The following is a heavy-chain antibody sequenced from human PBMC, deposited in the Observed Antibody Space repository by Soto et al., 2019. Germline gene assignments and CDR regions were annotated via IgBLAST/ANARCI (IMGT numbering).Heavy chain of an antibody. CDR2: INTYNGNT. D-gene: IGHD2-15*01. Sequence: QVQLVQSGAEVKNPGASVKVSCKASGYTFTRYGIGWARQAPGQGLEWMGWINTYNGNTNYAQNVQGRVTLTTDTSTSTAYMELRSLRSNDTAIYYCAMVEVYVTPSPQDVCGPGTTVIVSS. CDR1: GYTFTRYG. CDR3: AMVEVYVTPSPQDV. J-gene: IGHJ6*02. V-gene: IGHV1-18*01.